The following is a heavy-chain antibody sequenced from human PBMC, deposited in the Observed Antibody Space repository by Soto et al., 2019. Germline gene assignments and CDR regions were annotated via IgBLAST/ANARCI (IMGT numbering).Heavy chain of an antibody. CDR1: GYTLTDYY. J-gene: IGHJ4*02. Sequence: QVQLVQSGAEVKKPGASVKVSCKASGYTLTDYYIHWVRQAPGQGLEWMGWINPNSGGTNFAQKFRGWVTMTRDTSISTAYMELTSLKSDDTAVYYCTRVAYYGSGTYPAYYFDSWGQGTLVTVSS. V-gene: IGHV1-2*04. CDR2: INPNSGGT. D-gene: IGHD3-10*01. CDR3: TRVAYYGSGTYPAYYFDS.